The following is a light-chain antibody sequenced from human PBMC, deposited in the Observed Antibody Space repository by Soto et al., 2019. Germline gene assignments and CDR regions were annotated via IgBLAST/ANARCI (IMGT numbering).Light chain of an antibody. V-gene: IGLV1-44*01. CDR1: SSNIGTNT. Sequence: QSVLTQPHSVSGTPGQRVTISCSGSSSNIGTNTVHWFQQLPGTAPKVLIYRTDQRPSGVPERFSGSKSGTSASLAISELQSEDEADYYCAAWDDSLNGHVFGTGTKLTV. CDR3: AAWDDSLNGHV. J-gene: IGLJ1*01. CDR2: RTD.